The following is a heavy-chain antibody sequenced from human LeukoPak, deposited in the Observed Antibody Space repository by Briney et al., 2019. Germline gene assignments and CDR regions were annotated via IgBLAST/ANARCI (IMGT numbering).Heavy chain of an antibody. CDR2: IGGSDDNT. D-gene: IGHD2-2*01. CDR3: AKVRSSSIWAPFDY. Sequence: PGGSLRLSCAASGFTFSTYVMSWVRQAPGKGLEWVSGIGGSDDNTYYADSVKGRFTISRDNSKNTLYLQMNSLRAEDTAVYYCAKVRSSSIWAPFDYWGQGTLVTVPS. V-gene: IGHV3-23*01. J-gene: IGHJ4*02. CDR1: GFTFSTYV.